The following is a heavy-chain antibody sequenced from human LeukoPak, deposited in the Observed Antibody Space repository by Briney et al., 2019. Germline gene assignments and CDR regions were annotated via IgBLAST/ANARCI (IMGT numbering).Heavy chain of an antibody. D-gene: IGHD5-18*01. CDR3: ARDERIVDTAMATAYFDY. Sequence: SCKASGYTFTSYYMHWVRQAPGKGLEWVAVISYDGSNKYYADSVKGRFTISRDNSKNTLYLQMNSLRAEDTAVYYCARDERIVDTAMATAYFDYWGQGTLVTVSS. CDR1: GYTFTSYY. V-gene: IGHV3-30-3*01. CDR2: ISYDGSNK. J-gene: IGHJ4*02.